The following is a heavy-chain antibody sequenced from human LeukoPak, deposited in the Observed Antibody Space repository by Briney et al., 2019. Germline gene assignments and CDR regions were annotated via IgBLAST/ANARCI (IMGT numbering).Heavy chain of an antibody. Sequence: SVKVSCKASGGTFSSYAISWVRQAPGRGLEWMGGIIPIFGTANYAQKFQGRVTITADESTSTAYMELSSLRSEDTAVYYCARDIVVVPAAITYYYYMDVWGKGTTVTVSS. CDR1: GGTFSSYA. CDR3: ARDIVVVPAAITYYYYMDV. CDR2: IIPIFGTA. V-gene: IGHV1-69*01. D-gene: IGHD2-2*02. J-gene: IGHJ6*03.